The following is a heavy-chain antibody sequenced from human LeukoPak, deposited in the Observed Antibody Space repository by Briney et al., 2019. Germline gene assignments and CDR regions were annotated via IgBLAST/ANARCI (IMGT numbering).Heavy chain of an antibody. CDR1: GYDFSSYG. Sequence: GASVKVSCKASGYDFSSYGISWVRQAPGQGLQWMGWISGYNGKTKYGPLQGRVTMTTDTSTATAYMELRGLTSDDTAMYYCARHMTTVVTSLDYWGQGTLVTVSS. CDR3: ARHMTTVVTSLDY. V-gene: IGHV1-18*01. CDR2: ISGYNGKT. D-gene: IGHD4-23*01. J-gene: IGHJ4*02.